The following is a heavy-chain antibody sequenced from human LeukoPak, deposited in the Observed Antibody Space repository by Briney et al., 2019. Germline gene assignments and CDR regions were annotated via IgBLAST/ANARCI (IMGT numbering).Heavy chain of an antibody. Sequence: GGSLRLSCAASGFTFSSYCMNWVGQAPGKGLEWVANINPGGSENYYVDSVKGRFTIPRDNAKNSLYLQMNSLRAEDTSLYYCARDRSHSGFWGQGTLVTVSS. V-gene: IGHV3-7*01. CDR2: INPGGSEN. D-gene: IGHD6-6*01. CDR1: GFTFSSYC. J-gene: IGHJ4*02. CDR3: ARDRSHSGF.